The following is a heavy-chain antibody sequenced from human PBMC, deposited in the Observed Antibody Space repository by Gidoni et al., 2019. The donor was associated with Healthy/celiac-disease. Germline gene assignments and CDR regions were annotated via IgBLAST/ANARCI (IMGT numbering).Heavy chain of an antibody. V-gene: IGHV3-73*02. D-gene: IGHD3-9*01. CDR2: IRSKANSYAT. Sequence: EVQLVESGGGLVQPGGSLKLSCAASGFTFSGSARHWFRQASGKGLEWVGRIRSKANSYATAYAASVKGRFTISRDDSKNTAYLQMNSLKTEDTAVYYCTRHVGYDILTGYYYYYGMDVWGQGTTVTVSS. CDR1: GFTFSGSA. CDR3: TRHVGYDILTGYYYYYGMDV. J-gene: IGHJ6*02.